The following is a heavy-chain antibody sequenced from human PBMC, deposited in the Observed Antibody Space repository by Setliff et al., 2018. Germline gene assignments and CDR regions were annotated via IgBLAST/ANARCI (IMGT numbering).Heavy chain of an antibody. Sequence: ASVKVSCKASGYTFTSYYMHWVRQAPGQGLEWMGIINPSGGSTSYAQKFQGRVTMTRDTSTSTVYMELSSLRSDDTAVYYCARDEGSGWYVGYWGQGTLVTVSS. CDR3: ARDEGSGWYVGY. CDR1: GYTFTSYY. J-gene: IGHJ4*02. D-gene: IGHD6-19*01. V-gene: IGHV1-46*01. CDR2: INPSGGST.